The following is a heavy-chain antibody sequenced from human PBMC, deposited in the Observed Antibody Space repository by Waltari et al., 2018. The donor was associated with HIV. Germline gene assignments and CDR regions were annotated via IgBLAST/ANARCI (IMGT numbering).Heavy chain of an antibody. V-gene: IGHV6-1*01. D-gene: IGHD1-7*01. CDR1: GDSVSSNSAA. Sequence: QVQLQQSGPGLVKPSQTLSLTCAISGDSVSSNSAAWSWIRQSPSRGLEWLARTDYRSKWYKDYAVSLKSRITINADTTKNQFSLQLNSLTPEDTAVYYCARDQGGTYYLDSWGQGTLVIVSS. CDR3: ARDQGGTYYLDS. CDR2: TDYRSKWYK. J-gene: IGHJ4*02.